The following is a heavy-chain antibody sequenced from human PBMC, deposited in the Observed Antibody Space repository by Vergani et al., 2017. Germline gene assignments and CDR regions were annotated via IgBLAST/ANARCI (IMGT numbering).Heavy chain of an antibody. CDR2: IYTSGST. CDR1: GGSISSGSYY. J-gene: IGHJ6*03. D-gene: IGHD6-19*01. Sequence: QVQLQESGPGLVKPSQTLSLTCTVSGGSISSGSYYWSWSRQPAGKGLEWIGRIYTSGSTNYNPSLKSRVTISVDTSKNQFSLKLSSVTAADTAVYYCAREGYSSGWIRYYYMDVWGKGTTVTVSS. CDR3: AREGYSSGWIRYYYMDV. V-gene: IGHV4-61*02.